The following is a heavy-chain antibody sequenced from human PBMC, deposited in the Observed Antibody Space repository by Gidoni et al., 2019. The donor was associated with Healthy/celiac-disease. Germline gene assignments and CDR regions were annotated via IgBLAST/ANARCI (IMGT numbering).Heavy chain of an antibody. J-gene: IGHJ4*02. D-gene: IGHD3-22*01. CDR1: GFTFSIYA. CDR2: ISGSGGST. V-gene: IGHV3-23*01. CDR3: AKATFDSSGYYGYYFDY. Sequence: EVQLLESGGGLVQPGGSLRLYCAASGFTFSIYALSWVRQAPGKGLEWVSAISGSGGSTSYADSVKGRFTISRDNSKNTLYLQMNSLRAEDTAVYYCAKATFDSSGYYGYYFDYWGQGTLVTVSS.